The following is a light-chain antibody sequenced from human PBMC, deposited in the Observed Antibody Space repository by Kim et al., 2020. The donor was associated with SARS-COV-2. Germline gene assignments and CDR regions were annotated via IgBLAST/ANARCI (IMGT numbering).Light chain of an antibody. J-gene: IGKJ2*03. Sequence: DIQMTQSPSSLSASVGDTVTITCRASQTINNYLNWYQQKPGKAPKFLIHAASSLQSGGPSRFSVSASGTNFTLTIAGLQRGDFATYHCQQSFSSPSSFGQGTKLEI. V-gene: IGKV1-39*01. CDR1: QTINNY. CDR2: AAS. CDR3: QQSFSSPSS.